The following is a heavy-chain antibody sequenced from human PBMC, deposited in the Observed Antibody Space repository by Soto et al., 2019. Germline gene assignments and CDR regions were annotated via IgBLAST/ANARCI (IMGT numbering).Heavy chain of an antibody. CDR2: IYWDDDK. CDR3: AHRHGTTYYDYGDYLGGDAFDI. CDR1: GFSLSTSGVG. D-gene: IGHD4-17*01. V-gene: IGHV2-5*02. Sequence: QITLKESGPTLVKPTQTLTLTCTFSGFSLSTSGVGVGWIRQPPGTALEWLALIYWDDDKRYSPSLKSRLTITTDTSKNQVVLTMTNMDPVDTATYYCAHRHGTTYYDYGDYLGGDAFDIWGQGTMVTVSS. J-gene: IGHJ3*02.